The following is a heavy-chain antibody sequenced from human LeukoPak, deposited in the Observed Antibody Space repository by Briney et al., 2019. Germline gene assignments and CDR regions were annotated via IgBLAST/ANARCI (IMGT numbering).Heavy chain of an antibody. V-gene: IGHV4-59*04. D-gene: IGHD4-17*01. CDR3: ARVLRKGPYGDGGYFYFFMDV. CDR1: GGSISSYY. Sequence: SETLSLTCTVSGGSISSYYWSWIRQPPGKGLEWIAYIYYSGSTYYNPSLKSRVTISVDTSKNQFSLQLNSVTPEDTAVYYCARVLRKGPYGDGGYFYFFMDVWGKGTTVTVSS. CDR2: IYYSGST. J-gene: IGHJ6*03.